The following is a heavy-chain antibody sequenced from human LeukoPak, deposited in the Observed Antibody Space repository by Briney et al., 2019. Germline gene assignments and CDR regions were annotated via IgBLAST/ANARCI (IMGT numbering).Heavy chain of an antibody. CDR2: INPSGGST. V-gene: IGHV1-46*02. J-gene: IGHJ2*01. Sequence: ASVKVSCKASGYTFNSYYMHWVRQAPGQGLGWMGIINPSGGSTSYAQKFQGRVTMTRDTSTSTVYMELSSLRSEDTAVYYCARAILVGAVTLRYFDLWGRGTLVTVSS. CDR3: ARAILVGAVTLRYFDL. D-gene: IGHD1-26*01. CDR1: GYTFNSYY.